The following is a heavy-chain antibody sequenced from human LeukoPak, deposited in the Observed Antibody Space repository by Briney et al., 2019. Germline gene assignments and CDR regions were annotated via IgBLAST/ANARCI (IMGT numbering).Heavy chain of an antibody. CDR1: GFTVSSNY. J-gene: IGHJ3*02. D-gene: IGHD1-26*01. Sequence: GGSLRLSCAASGFTVSSNYMSWVRQAPGKGLEWVSVIYSGGSTYYADSVKGRFTISRDNSKNTLYLQMNSLRAEDTAVYYCARRRYSGSYYREFDAFDIWGQGTMVTVSS. CDR2: IYSGGST. CDR3: ARRRYSGSYYREFDAFDI. V-gene: IGHV3-53*01.